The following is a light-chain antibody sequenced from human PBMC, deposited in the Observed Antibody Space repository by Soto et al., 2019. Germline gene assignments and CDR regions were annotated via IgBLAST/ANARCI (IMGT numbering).Light chain of an antibody. CDR2: EVS. J-gene: IGLJ1*01. CDR1: TSDVGLYNY. CDR3: SSYTSSSTYV. V-gene: IGLV2-14*01. Sequence: QSALTQPASVSGSPGQSITISCTGTTSDVGLYNYVSWYQQHPGKAPKLMISEVSNRPSGVSNRFSGSKSGNTASLTISGLQAEDEADYYCSSYTSSSTYVFGTGTKVTVL.